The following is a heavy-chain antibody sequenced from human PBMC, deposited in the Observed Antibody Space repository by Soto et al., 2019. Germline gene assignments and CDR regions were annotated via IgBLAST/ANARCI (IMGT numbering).Heavy chain of an antibody. CDR2: IYYSGST. D-gene: IGHD1-26*01. CDR1: GVSISGSRYY. J-gene: IGHJ6*02. Sequence: SETLSLTCTVSGVSISGSRYYWGWIRQPPGRGLEWIGNIYYSGSTYYTPALKSRVTLSVATSKNQFSLNLNSVTAAGTAVYYCARGGIPPSGYGIAYAMDVWGQGTTVTVSS. V-gene: IGHV4-39*01. CDR3: ARGGIPPSGYGIAYAMDV.